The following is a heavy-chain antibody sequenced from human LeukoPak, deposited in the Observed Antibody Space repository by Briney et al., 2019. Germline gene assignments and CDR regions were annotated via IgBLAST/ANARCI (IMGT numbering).Heavy chain of an antibody. Sequence: GGSLRVSCAASGFTFSTYAMSWVRQAPGKGLEWVSGISDSGVRTHYADSVKGRFTISRDNSKNTLYLQMNSLRAEDTAVYHCASGSYYEDYFDYWGQGILVTVSS. CDR1: GFTFSTYA. D-gene: IGHD1-26*01. J-gene: IGHJ4*02. CDR3: ASGSYYEDYFDY. V-gene: IGHV3-23*01. CDR2: ISDSGVRT.